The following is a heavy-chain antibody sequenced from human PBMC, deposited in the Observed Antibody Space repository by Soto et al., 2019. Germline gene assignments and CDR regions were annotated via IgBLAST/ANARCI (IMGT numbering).Heavy chain of an antibody. CDR1: GGSFSGYY. D-gene: IGHD2-2*01. Sequence: ETLSLTCAVYGGSFSGYYWSWIRQPPGKGLEWIGEINHSGSTNYNPSLKSRVTISVDTSKNQFSLKLSSVTAADTAVYYCARGVVVVPAAMPYYYYMDVWGKGTTVTVSS. CDR2: INHSGST. J-gene: IGHJ6*03. CDR3: ARGVVVVPAAMPYYYYMDV. V-gene: IGHV4-34*01.